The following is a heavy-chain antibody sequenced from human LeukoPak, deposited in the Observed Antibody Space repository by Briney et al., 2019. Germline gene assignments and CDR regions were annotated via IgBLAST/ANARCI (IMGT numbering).Heavy chain of an antibody. Sequence: ASVKVSCKASGYTFTGYAISWVRQAPGQGLEWMGWVSAYNGNTKYAQNFQGRVTMTTDTSTSTAYMELRSLRSDDTAVYYCARVDLYYDSSGYSQAANDYWGQGTLVTVSS. V-gene: IGHV1-18*01. D-gene: IGHD3-22*01. CDR2: VSAYNGNT. J-gene: IGHJ4*02. CDR3: ARVDLYYDSSGYSQAANDY. CDR1: GYTFTGYA.